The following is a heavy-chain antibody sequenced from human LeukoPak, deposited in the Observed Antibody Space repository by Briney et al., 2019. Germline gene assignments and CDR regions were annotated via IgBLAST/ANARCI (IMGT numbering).Heavy chain of an antibody. CDR3: ARDSPAGTSWRSEPTFDY. CDR2: IKEEGRTT. V-gene: IGHV3-7*04. CDR1: GFSFRSFW. Sequence: QPGGSLRLSCAASGFSFRSFWMSWVRQAPGKGLEWVADIKEEGRTTYYVDSVKGRFTISRDNAKNTLYLQMNSLRAEDTAVYYRARDSPAGTSWRSEPTFDYWGQGTLVTVTS. J-gene: IGHJ4*02. D-gene: IGHD2-2*01.